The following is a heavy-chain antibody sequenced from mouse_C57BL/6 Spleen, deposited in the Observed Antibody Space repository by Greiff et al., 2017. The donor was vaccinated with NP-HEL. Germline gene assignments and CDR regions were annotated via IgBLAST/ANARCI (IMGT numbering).Heavy chain of an antibody. J-gene: IGHJ2*01. CDR1: GYTFTSYW. CDR3: ARRRNYGDY. Sequence: QVQLQQPGAELVKPGASVKLSCKASGYTFTSYWMQWVKQRPGQGLEWIGEIDPSDSYTNYNQKFKGKATLTVDTSSSTAYMQLSSLTSEDSAVYYCARRRNYGDYWGQGTTLTVSS. CDR2: IDPSDSYT. D-gene: IGHD1-1*01. V-gene: IGHV1-50*01.